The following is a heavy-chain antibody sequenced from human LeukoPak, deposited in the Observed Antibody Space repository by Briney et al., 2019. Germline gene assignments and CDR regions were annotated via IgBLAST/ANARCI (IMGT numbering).Heavy chain of an antibody. CDR3: AKVTVAGTFYYYYYMDV. D-gene: IGHD6-19*01. J-gene: IGHJ6*03. Sequence: PGGSLRLSCAASGFTFSSYGMHWVRQAPGKGLEWVAVISYDGSNKYYADSVKGRFTISRDNSKNTLYLQMNSLRAEDTAVYYCAKVTVAGTFYYYYYMDVWGKGTTVTISS. V-gene: IGHV3-30*18. CDR2: ISYDGSNK. CDR1: GFTFSSYG.